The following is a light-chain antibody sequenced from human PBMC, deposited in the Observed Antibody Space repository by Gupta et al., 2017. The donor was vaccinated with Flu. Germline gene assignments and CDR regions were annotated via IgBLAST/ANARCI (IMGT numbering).Light chain of an antibody. J-gene: IGLJ1*01. V-gene: IGLV3-9*01. Sequence: VSVALGQTARITCGGNNIGSKNVHWYQQKPGQAPVLVIYRDSSRPSGIPERFSGSNSGNTATLTISTAQAGDEADYYCQVWDRSTPPYVFG. CDR3: QVWDRSTPPYV. CDR2: RDS. CDR1: NIGSKN.